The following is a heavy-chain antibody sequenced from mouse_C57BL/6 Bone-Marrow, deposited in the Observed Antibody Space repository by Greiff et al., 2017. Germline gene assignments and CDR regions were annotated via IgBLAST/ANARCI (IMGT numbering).Heavy chain of an antibody. CDR2: INPANGNT. V-gene: IGHV14-3*01. CDR3: ARAGESD. J-gene: IGHJ4*01. Sequence: VQLQQSVAELVRPGASVKLSCTASGFNIQNTYMHWVKQRPEQGLEWIGRINPANGNTKYAPKFQGKATITAATSSNTAYLQLSSLTSEYTAIHYCARAGESDWGQGTSVTVSS. CDR1: GFNIQNTY.